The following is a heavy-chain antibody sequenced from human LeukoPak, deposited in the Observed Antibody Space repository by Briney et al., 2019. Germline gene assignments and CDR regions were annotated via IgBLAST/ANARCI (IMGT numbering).Heavy chain of an antibody. CDR3: AKDQVSIWFGELFTEDY. Sequence: PGGSLRLSCAASGFTFSSYAMSWVRQAPGKGLEWVSAISGSGGSTYYADSVKGRFTISRDNSKNTLYLQMNSLRAEDTAVYYCAKDQVSIWFGELFTEDYWGQGTLVTVSS. D-gene: IGHD3-10*01. CDR2: ISGSGGST. V-gene: IGHV3-23*01. CDR1: GFTFSSYA. J-gene: IGHJ4*02.